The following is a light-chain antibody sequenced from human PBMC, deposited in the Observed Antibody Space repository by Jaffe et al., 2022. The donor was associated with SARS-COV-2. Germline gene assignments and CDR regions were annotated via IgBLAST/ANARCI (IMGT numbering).Light chain of an antibody. V-gene: IGKV1-39*01. J-gene: IGKJ2*01. CDR1: QNIDSH. CDR3: QQTYATPYT. CDR2: AAF. Sequence: DIQMTQSPSSLSVSVGDRVTIPCRASQNIDSHLNWYQQRPGKAPTLLIYAAFSLHSGVSSRFTGGGSGTDFTLTISGLQPEDVATYYCQQTYATPYTFGQGTKLEIK.